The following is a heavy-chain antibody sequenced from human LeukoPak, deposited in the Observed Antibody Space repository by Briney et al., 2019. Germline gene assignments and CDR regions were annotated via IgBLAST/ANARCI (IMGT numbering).Heavy chain of an antibody. CDR1: GYSFTSYW. CDR3: ARQYCSGGSCYSSFDY. D-gene: IGHD2-15*01. CDR2: IYPGDSDT. Sequence: GESLKISCKGSGYSFTSYWIGWVRQMPGKGLEWMGIIYPGDSDTRYSPSFQGQVTISADKSISTAYLQWSSLKASDTAMYYCARQYCSGGSCYSSFDYWGQGTPVTVSS. V-gene: IGHV5-51*01. J-gene: IGHJ4*02.